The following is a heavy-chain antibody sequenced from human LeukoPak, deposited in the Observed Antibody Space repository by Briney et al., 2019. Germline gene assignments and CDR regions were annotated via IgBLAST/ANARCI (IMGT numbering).Heavy chain of an antibody. D-gene: IGHD4-17*01. J-gene: IGHJ4*02. CDR3: FYGDPTSGVDY. CDR2: IRHDGNNK. V-gene: IGHV3-30*02. CDR1: KFPLSIYG. Sequence: GGSLRLSCAVSKFPLSIYGMHWVRQAPGKGLEWVAIIRHDGNNKYYADSVKGRFTISRDNYKNILYLQMNSLRVEDSAVYYCFYGDPTSGVDYWGQGTLVTVSS.